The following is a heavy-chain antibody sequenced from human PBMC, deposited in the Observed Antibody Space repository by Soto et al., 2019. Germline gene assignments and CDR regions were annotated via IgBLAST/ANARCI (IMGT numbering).Heavy chain of an antibody. CDR2: IYYSGST. V-gene: IGHV4-31*03. CDR3: ARGSSSGDVVTPYYFDY. J-gene: IGHJ4*02. Sequence: SETLSFTCTVSGGSISSGGYYWSWIRQHPGKGLEWIGYIYYSGSTYYNPSLKSRVTISVDTSKNQFSLELSSVTAADTAVYYCARGSSSGDVVTPYYFDYWGQGTLVTVSS. CDR1: GGSISSGGYY. D-gene: IGHD6-6*01.